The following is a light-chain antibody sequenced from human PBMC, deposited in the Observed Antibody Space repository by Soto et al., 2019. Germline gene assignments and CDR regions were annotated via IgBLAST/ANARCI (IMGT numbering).Light chain of an antibody. CDR2: EVT. CDR1: TSDFGFYNY. J-gene: IGLJ1*01. CDR3: RSYTSSTDYV. Sequence: QSVLTQPASVSGSPGQSITISCTGTTSDFGFYNYVSWYQHHPGKAPKLLIYEVTNRHSGVSNRFSGSKSGNTASLTISGLQAEDEADYYCRSYTSSTDYVFGTGTKVTVL. V-gene: IGLV2-14*01.